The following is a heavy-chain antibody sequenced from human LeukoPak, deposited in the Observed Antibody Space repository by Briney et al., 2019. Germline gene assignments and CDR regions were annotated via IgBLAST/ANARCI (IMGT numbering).Heavy chain of an antibody. CDR2: INPNSGGT. J-gene: IGHJ4*02. Sequence: ASVKVSCKASGYTFTGYYMHWVRQAPGQGLEWMGWINPNSGGTNYAQKFQGRVTVTRDTSASTAYMELSSLSSEDTAIYYCATRPGIAVAGFDHWGQGTLVTVSS. V-gene: IGHV1-2*02. D-gene: IGHD6-19*01. CDR1: GYTFTGYY. CDR3: ATRPGIAVAGFDH.